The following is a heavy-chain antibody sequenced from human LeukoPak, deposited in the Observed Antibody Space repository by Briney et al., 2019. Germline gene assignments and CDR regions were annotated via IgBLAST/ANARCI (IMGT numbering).Heavy chain of an antibody. V-gene: IGHV1-2*02. D-gene: IGHD3-3*02. CDR3: ARVRLADERAWAY. Sequence: ASVKVSCKASGYTFSDFYIHWMRQAPGQGLEYVGWITPKSGDTYSPQRFQGRFTMTRDASISTAYMELSSLRSDDTAVYFCARVRLADERAWAYWGQGTLVTVSS. CDR2: ITPKSGDT. J-gene: IGHJ4*02. CDR1: GYTFSDFY.